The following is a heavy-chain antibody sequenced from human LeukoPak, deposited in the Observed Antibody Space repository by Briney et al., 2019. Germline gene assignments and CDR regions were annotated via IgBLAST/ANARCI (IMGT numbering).Heavy chain of an antibody. D-gene: IGHD5-24*01. CDR3: AKNEEMATILDAFDI. CDR1: GGTFSSYA. V-gene: IGHV1-69*13. Sequence: GASVKVSCKAAGGTFSSYAISWVRQARGHGLEWMGGIIPIFGTANYAQKFQGRVTITADESTSTAYMELSSLRSEDTAVYYCAKNEEMATILDAFDIWGQGTMVTVSS. CDR2: IIPIFGTA. J-gene: IGHJ3*02.